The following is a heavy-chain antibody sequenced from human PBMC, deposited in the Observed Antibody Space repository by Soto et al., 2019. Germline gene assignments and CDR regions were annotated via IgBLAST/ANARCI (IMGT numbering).Heavy chain of an antibody. CDR2: IYYSGST. D-gene: IGHD6-13*01. Sequence: QVQLQESGPGLVKPSESLSLTCTVSSGSISSYFWNWIRQPPGKGLEWIGYIYYSGSTSYNPSLKSRVTISVDTSKNQFSLKLTSVTAADTAVYYCARDAMIATSGPPKVNWLDPWGPGTLVTVSS. V-gene: IGHV4-59*01. CDR3: ARDAMIATSGPPKVNWLDP. J-gene: IGHJ5*02. CDR1: SGSISSYF.